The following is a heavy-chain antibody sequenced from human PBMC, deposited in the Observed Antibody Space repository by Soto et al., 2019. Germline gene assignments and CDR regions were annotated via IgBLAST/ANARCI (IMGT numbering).Heavy chain of an antibody. V-gene: IGHV1-8*01. CDR1: GYTFTIYD. D-gene: IGHD1-1*01. CDR3: ARRAETNGWNGFGADKYYFDF. Sequence: SVKVSCQASGYTFTIYDIYWVRQATGQGLEWMGWMNPNTGNSGYAQKFQGRVTVTSDTSINTVYMELSSLRSEDTAVYYCARRAETNGWNGFGADKYYFDFWGQGTLVTVSS. CDR2: MNPNTGNS. J-gene: IGHJ4*02.